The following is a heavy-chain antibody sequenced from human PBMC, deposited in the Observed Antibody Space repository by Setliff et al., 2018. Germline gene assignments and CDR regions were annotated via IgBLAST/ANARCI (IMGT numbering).Heavy chain of an antibody. D-gene: IGHD3-22*01. V-gene: IGHV4-38-2*01. CDR2: IYHSGST. J-gene: IGHJ4*02. CDR1: GYSISSGYY. CDR3: ARQASLNYYDSSGYYDY. Sequence: SETLSLTCAVSGYSISSGYYWGWIRQPPGKGLEWIGSIYHSGSTYYNPSLKSRVTISVDTSKNQFSLKLSSVTAADTAVYYCARQASLNYYDSSGYYDYWGQGTLVTVSS.